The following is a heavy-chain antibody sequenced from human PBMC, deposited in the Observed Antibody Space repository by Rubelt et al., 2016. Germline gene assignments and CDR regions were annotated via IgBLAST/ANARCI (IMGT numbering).Heavy chain of an antibody. D-gene: IGHD6-13*01. Sequence: QVQLQESGPGLVKPSQTLSLTCTVSGGSINSGGYYWSWIRQHPGKGLAWIGYVYYSGSTYYNPSLRRRVPISVDTSRNQCSLKMTCLTAADTAEDYCARPSSGGSSWYFAFDVWGQGTMVTVSS. J-gene: IGHJ3*01. CDR2: VYYSGST. CDR3: ARPSSGGSSWYFAFDV. V-gene: IGHV4-31*03. CDR1: GGSINSGGYY.